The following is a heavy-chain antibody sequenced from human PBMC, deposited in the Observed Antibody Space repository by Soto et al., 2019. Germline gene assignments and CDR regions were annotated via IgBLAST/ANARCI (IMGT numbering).Heavy chain of an antibody. CDR1: GYTFTSYY. CDR3: ARVGCSGGSCYVHSFDY. Sequence: ASVKVSCKASGYTFTSYYMHWVRQAPGQGLEWMGIINPSGGSTSYAQKFQGRVTMTRDTSTSTAYMELSSLRSEDTAVYYCARVGCSGGSCYVHSFDYWGQGTLVTVSS. J-gene: IGHJ4*02. CDR2: INPSGGST. D-gene: IGHD2-15*01. V-gene: IGHV1-46*01.